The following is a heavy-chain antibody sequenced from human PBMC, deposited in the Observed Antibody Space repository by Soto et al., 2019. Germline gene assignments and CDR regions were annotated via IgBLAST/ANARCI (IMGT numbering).Heavy chain of an antibody. CDR3: ARSDIVVVVAAIGHDAFDI. CDR2: IYPGDSDT. D-gene: IGHD2-15*01. J-gene: IGHJ3*02. CDR1: GYSFTSYW. V-gene: IGHV5-51*01. Sequence: GESLKISCKGSGYSFTSYWIGWVRQMPGKGLEWMGIIYPGDSDTRYSPSFQGQVTISADKSISTAYLQWSSLKASDTAMYYCARSDIVVVVAAIGHDAFDIWGQGTMVTVSS.